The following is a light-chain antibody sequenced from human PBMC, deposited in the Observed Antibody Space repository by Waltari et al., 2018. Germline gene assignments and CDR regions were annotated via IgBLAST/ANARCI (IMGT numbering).Light chain of an antibody. CDR2: DDI. V-gene: IGLV3-21*02. CDR3: QVWDSVRNHVV. J-gene: IGLJ3*02. CDR1: NIVGES. Sequence: YVVTQPPSVSAAPGQPARLTCGGANIVGESLHGCQQVPGQAPVLVMFDDIDRPAGIPERFSGSNSGNTATLTINRVEAGDEADYYCQVWDSVRNHVVFGGGTKLTVL.